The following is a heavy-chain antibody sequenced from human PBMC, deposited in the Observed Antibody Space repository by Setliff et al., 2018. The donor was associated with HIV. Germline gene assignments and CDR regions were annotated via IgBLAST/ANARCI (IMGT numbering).Heavy chain of an antibody. CDR1: GGSMSRFY. J-gene: IGHJ4*02. Sequence: SETLSLTCTVSGGSMSRFYWTWIRQPPGKGLEWIGFVYSTGSINYSPSFRGRLTISLDTSENQFSLHLTSATAADTAVYYCARAEGDAYNSLPYFDSWGPGALVTV. V-gene: IGHV4-59*01. CDR2: VYSTGSI. D-gene: IGHD1-1*01. CDR3: ARAEGDAYNSLPYFDS.